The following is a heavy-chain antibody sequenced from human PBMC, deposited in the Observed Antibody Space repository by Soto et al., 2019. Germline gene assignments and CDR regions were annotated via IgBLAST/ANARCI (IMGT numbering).Heavy chain of an antibody. Sequence: EVQLLESGGALVQPGGSLRLSCEASGASFTNAWMNWVRQAPGKGLEWVGRIKTRIDSATTDYAAPVKGRFTISRDDSKNTLYLQMDSLKTDDTAVYYCTTEDPSWLRGLEYWGQGTLVTVSS. CDR3: TTEDPSWLRGLEY. V-gene: IGHV3-15*02. J-gene: IGHJ4*02. CDR2: IKTRIDSATT. CDR1: GASFTNAW. D-gene: IGHD5-12*01.